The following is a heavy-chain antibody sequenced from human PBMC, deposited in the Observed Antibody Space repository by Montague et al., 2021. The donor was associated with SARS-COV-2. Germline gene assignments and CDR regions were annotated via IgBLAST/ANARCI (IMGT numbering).Heavy chain of an antibody. Sequence: SETLPLTCTVSGGSISSSSYYWGWIRQPPGKGLEWIGSIYYSGSTYYNPSLKSRVTISVDTSKNQFSLKLSSVTAADTAVYYCAKVGRQQLVRLSGMDVWGQGTTVTVS. J-gene: IGHJ6*02. CDR1: GGSISSSSYY. V-gene: IGHV4-39*07. CDR3: AKVGRQQLVRLSGMDV. CDR2: IYYSGST. D-gene: IGHD6-13*01.